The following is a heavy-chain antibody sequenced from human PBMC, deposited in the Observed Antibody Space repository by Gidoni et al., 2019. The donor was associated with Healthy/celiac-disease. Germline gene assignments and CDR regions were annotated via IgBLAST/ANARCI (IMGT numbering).Heavy chain of an antibody. J-gene: IGHJ6*03. CDR2: IYTSGST. CDR1: GGSISSGSYY. Sequence: QVQLQESGPGLVKPSQTLSLTCTVSGGSISSGSYYWSWIRQPAGKGLEWIGRIYTSGSTNYNPSLKSRVTISVDTSKNQFSLKLSSVTAADTAVYYCARDYTGVVNPSGYYYYYMDVWGKGTTVTVSS. V-gene: IGHV4-61*02. CDR3: ARDYTGVVNPSGYYYYYMDV. D-gene: IGHD3-3*01.